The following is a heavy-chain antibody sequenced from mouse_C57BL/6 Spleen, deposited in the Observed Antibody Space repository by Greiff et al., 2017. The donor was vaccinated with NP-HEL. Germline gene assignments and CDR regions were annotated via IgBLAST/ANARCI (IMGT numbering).Heavy chain of an antibody. J-gene: IGHJ1*03. V-gene: IGHV1-19*01. CDR1: GYTFTDYY. D-gene: IGHD1-1*01. CDR3: ARKFYYYGSSHWYFDV. Sequence: EVQLQQSGPVLVKPGASVKMSCKASGYTFTDYYMNWVKQSHGKSLEWIGVINPYNGGTSYNQKFKGKATLTVDKSSSTAYMELNSLTSEDAAVDYWARKFYYYGSSHWYFDVWGTGTTVTVSS. CDR2: INPYNGGT.